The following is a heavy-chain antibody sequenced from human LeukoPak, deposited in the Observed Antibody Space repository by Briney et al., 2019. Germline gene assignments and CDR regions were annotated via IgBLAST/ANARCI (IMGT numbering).Heavy chain of an antibody. CDR1: GFTFSSAW. CDR2: IKQDGSDK. D-gene: IGHD3-10*01. CDR3: ARHSSGSYYTY. Sequence: GGSLRPSCAASGFTFSSAWMSWVRQAPGKGLEWVAHIKQDGSDKYYVDSVKGRFTISRDNAKNSLYLQLNSLRVEDTAMYYCARHSSGSYYTYWGQGTLVTASS. J-gene: IGHJ4*02. V-gene: IGHV3-7*01.